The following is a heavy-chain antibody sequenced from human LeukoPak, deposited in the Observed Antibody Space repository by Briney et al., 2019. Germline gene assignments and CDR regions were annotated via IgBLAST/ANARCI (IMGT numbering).Heavy chain of an antibody. Sequence: ASVKVSCKASGYTFTDCYMHWVLQAPGQGFEWMGWINPNDGDTNYAQKFQGRVTMTRDTSISTAHMEVSRLRSDDTAVYYCARANFLYCSSSTCLFDYWGQGTLVTVSS. CDR2: INPNDGDT. CDR1: GYTFTDCY. CDR3: ARANFLYCSSSTCLFDY. V-gene: IGHV1-2*02. D-gene: IGHD2-2*01. J-gene: IGHJ4*02.